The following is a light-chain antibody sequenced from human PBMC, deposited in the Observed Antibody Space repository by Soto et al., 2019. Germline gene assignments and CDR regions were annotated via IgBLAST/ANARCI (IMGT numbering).Light chain of an antibody. V-gene: IGLV2-23*02. Sequence: QSALTQPASVSGSPGQSSTISCTGTSSDVGRYNLVSWYQQHPGKAPKLMIYEVSKRPSGVSNRFSGSKSGNTASLTISGLQAEDEADYYCCSSAGSRTLRVFGTGTKLTVL. CDR1: SSDVGRYNL. J-gene: IGLJ1*01. CDR3: CSSAGSRTLRV. CDR2: EVS.